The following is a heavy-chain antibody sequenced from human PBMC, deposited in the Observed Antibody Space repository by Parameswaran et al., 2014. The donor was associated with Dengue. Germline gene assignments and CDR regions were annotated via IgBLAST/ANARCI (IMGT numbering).Heavy chain of an antibody. V-gene: IGHV4-31*02. J-gene: IGHJ2*01. Sequence: VRQAPGKGLEWIAYIYYSGTTYYNPSLKSRLSISVDTSKNQFSLKLTSVTAADTAVYYCARGVIVGAKYFDLWGRGTLVTVSS. CDR2: IYYSGTT. D-gene: IGHD1-26*01. CDR3: ARGVIVGAKYFDL.